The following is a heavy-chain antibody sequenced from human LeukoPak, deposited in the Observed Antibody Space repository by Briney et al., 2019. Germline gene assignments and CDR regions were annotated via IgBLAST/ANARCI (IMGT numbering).Heavy chain of an antibody. J-gene: IGHJ3*01. CDR2: IWYDGGNK. D-gene: IGHD3-22*01. CDR3: ARTIYYYESTSYFSDAFDV. CDR1: GFTFSSYG. V-gene: IGHV3-33*01. Sequence: PGGSLRLSCAASGFTFSSYGVHWVRQAPGKGLEWVAVIWYDGGNKYYADSVKGRFTISRDNSKNTLYLQMNSLRAEDTAVYYCARTIYYYESTSYFSDAFDVWGQGTMVTVSS.